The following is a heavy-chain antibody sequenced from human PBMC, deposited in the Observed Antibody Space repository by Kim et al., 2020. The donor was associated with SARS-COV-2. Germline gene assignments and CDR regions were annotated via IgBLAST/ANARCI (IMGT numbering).Heavy chain of an antibody. CDR3: ASDYDILTGYYNSLGYFDY. D-gene: IGHD3-9*01. V-gene: IGHV3-30*07. J-gene: IGHJ4*02. Sequence: KGRLTIARDNSKNTLYLQMNSLRAEDTAVYYCASDYDILTGYYNSLGYFDYWGQGTLVTVSS.